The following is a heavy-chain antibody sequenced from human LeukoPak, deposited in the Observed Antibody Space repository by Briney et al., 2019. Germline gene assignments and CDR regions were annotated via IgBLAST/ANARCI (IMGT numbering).Heavy chain of an antibody. V-gene: IGHV4-59*01. J-gene: IGHJ5*02. D-gene: IGHD3-22*01. Sequence: SETLSLTCTVSGGSFSSYYWSWIRQPPGKGLEWIGYIYYSGSTNYNPSLKSRVTISVDTSKNQFSLKLSSVTAADTAVYYCARGGMYYYDSSGSNWFDPWGQGTLVTVSS. CDR1: GGSFSSYY. CDR2: IYYSGST. CDR3: ARGGMYYYDSSGSNWFDP.